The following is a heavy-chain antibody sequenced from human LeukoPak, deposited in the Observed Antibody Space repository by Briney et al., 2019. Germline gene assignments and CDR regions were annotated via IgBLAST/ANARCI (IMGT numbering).Heavy chain of an antibody. D-gene: IGHD5-12*01. CDR1: GFTFSSYA. V-gene: IGHV3-23*01. CDR3: AKDKVVPYGYAKIGLWFDY. J-gene: IGHJ4*02. CDR2: ISGSGGST. Sequence: GGSLRLSCAASGFTFSSYAMSWVRQAPGKGLEWVSAISGSGGSTYYADSVKGRFTISRDNSKNTLYLQMNSLRAEDTAVYYCAKDKVVPYGYAKIGLWFDYWGQGTLVTVSS.